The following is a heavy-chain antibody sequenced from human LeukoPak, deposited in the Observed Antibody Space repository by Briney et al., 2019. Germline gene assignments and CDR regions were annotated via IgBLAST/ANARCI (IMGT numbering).Heavy chain of an antibody. J-gene: IGHJ4*02. CDR1: GFTFSSYG. CDR2: ISSSGSTI. Sequence: PGGSLRLSCAASGFTFSSYGMSWVRQAPGKGLEWVSYISSSGSTIYYTDSVKGRFTISRDNAKNSLYLQMNSLRAEDTAVYYCATYYYGSGSYYKYWGQGTLVTVSS. CDR3: ATYYYGSGSYYKY. V-gene: IGHV3-48*04. D-gene: IGHD3-10*01.